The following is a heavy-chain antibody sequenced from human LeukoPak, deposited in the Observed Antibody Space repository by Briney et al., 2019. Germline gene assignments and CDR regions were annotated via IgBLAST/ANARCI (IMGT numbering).Heavy chain of an antibody. Sequence: SETLSLTCTVSGGSISSYYWSWIRQPPGKGLEWIGYIYYSGGTNYNPSLKSRVTISVDTSKNQFSLKLSSVTAADTAVYYCAVAVAVPYYFDYWGQGTLVTVSS. D-gene: IGHD6-19*01. J-gene: IGHJ4*02. CDR1: GGSISSYY. CDR2: IYYSGGT. CDR3: AVAVAVPYYFDY. V-gene: IGHV4-59*01.